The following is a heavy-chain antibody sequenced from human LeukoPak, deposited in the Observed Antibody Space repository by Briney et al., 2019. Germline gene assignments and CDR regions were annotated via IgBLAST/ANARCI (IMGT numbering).Heavy chain of an antibody. V-gene: IGHV4-34*01. CDR2: INHSGST. Sequence: KPSETLSLTCAVYGGSFSGYYWSWIRQPPGKGLEWIGEINHSGSTNYNPSLKSRVTISVDTSKNQFSLKLSSVTAADTAVYYCARGDSSSWYLSDESHFLDYWGQGTLVTVSS. CDR1: GGSFSGYY. J-gene: IGHJ4*02. D-gene: IGHD6-13*01. CDR3: ARGDSSSWYLSDESHFLDY.